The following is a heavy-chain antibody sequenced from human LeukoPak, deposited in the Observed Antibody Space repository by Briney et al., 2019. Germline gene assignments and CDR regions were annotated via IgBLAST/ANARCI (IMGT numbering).Heavy chain of an antibody. CDR2: INGYGSST. D-gene: IGHD5-18*01. CDR1: GFTFVSYW. CDR3: ARAAPGNTALDY. J-gene: IGHJ4*02. Sequence: GGSLRLSCAASGFTFVSYWMHWVRQARGKGLVWVSRINGYGSSTDFADSVKSRFTISRDNAKNTLYLQMNSLRAEDTAVYYCARAAPGNTALDYWGQGTLVTVSS. V-gene: IGHV3-74*01.